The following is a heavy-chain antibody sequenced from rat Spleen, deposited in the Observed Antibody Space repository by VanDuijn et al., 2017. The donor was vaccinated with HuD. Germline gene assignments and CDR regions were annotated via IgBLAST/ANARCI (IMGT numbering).Heavy chain of an antibody. J-gene: IGHJ3*01. Sequence: EVHLVESGGGLVQPGRSLKLSCAASGFTFSDYYMAWVRQAPTKGLEWVATISYDGSSTYYRDSVKGRFTLSRENSKSTLYLQMDSLRSEDTATYYCAAAGTRVSRFAYWGQGTLVTVSS. CDR2: ISYDGSST. CDR3: AAAGTRVSRFAY. D-gene: IGHD1-4*01. CDR1: GFTFSDYY. V-gene: IGHV5-7*01.